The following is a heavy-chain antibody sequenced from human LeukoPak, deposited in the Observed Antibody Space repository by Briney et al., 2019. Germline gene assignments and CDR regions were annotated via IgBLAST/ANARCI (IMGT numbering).Heavy chain of an antibody. J-gene: IGHJ5*02. CDR3: ARGTPHKGIWFDP. CDR2: MNPNSGNT. CDR1: GYTFTSYD. Sequence: ASVKVSCKASGYTFTSYDINWVRQAPGQGLEWMGWMNPNSGNTGYAQKFQGRVTITRNTSISTAYMELSSLRSEDTAVYYCARGTPHKGIWFDPWGQGTLVTVSS. V-gene: IGHV1-8*03.